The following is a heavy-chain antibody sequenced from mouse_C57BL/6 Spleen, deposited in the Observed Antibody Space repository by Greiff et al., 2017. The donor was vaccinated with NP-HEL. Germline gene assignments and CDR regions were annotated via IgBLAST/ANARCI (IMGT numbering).Heavy chain of an antibody. CDR3: ARRGYCSSYGY. CDR2: LYPGDGDT. Sequence: QVQLKQSGAELVKPGASVKISCKASGYAFSSYWMNWVQQRPGKGLAWIGQLYPGDGDTNYNGKFKGTATLTADKSSSTAYMQLSSLTSEDSAVYFCARRGYCSSYGYWGQGTTLTVSS. V-gene: IGHV1-80*01. J-gene: IGHJ2*01. D-gene: IGHD1-1*01. CDR1: GYAFSSYW.